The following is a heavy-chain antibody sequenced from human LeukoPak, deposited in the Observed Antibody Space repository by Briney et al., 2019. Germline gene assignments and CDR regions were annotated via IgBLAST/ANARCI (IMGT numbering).Heavy chain of an antibody. CDR2: ISYDGSNK. CDR3: ASHYDSSGY. D-gene: IGHD3-22*01. Sequence: GGSLRLSCAASGFTFSTYGMHWVRQAPGKGLEWVAVISYDGSNKYYADSVKGRFTISRDNSKNTLYLQMNSLRAEDTAVYYCASHYDSSGYWGQGTLVTVSS. J-gene: IGHJ4*02. CDR1: GFTFSTYG. V-gene: IGHV3-30*03.